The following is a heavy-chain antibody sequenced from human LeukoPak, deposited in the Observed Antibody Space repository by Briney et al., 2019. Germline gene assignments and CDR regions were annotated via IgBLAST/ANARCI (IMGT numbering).Heavy chain of an antibody. D-gene: IGHD3-22*01. CDR2: IIPIFGTA. V-gene: IGHV1-69*05. Sequence: SVKVSCMASGGTFSSYAISWVRQAPGQGLEWMGGIIPIFGTANYAQKFQGRVTITTDESTSTAYMELSSLRSEDTAVYYCARERFYDSSGPRAFDIWGQGTMVTVSS. J-gene: IGHJ3*02. CDR1: GGTFSSYA. CDR3: ARERFYDSSGPRAFDI.